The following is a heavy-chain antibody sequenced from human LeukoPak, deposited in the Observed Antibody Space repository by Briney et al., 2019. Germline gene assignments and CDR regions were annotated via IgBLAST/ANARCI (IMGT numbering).Heavy chain of an antibody. CDR2: IWSSGGLWSSGGT. CDR3: ARDSPDGYTHGHYYYNIDV. V-gene: IGHV4-4*07. J-gene: IGHJ6*03. D-gene: IGHD5-18*01. Sequence: SETLSLTCTVCGGSINSHYWTWIRQPAGKGLEWIGRIWSSGGLWSSGGTNYNPSLTSRITMSVDTSKNQFSLRLSSVTAADTAVYYCARDSPDGYTHGHYYYNIDVWGKGTTVTVSS. CDR1: GGSINSHY.